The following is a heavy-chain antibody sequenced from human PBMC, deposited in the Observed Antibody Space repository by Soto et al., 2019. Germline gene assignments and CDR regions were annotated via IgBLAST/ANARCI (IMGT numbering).Heavy chain of an antibody. V-gene: IGHV3-30-3*01. CDR3: ARDEIVVVVAAFYNYGMDV. Sequence: GGSLRLSCAASGFTFSSYAMHWVRQAPGKGLEWVAVISYDGSNKYYADSVKGRFTISRDNSKNTLYLQMNSLRAEDTAVYYCARDEIVVVVAAFYNYGMDVWGQGTTVTVSS. CDR1: GFTFSSYA. D-gene: IGHD2-15*01. CDR2: ISYDGSNK. J-gene: IGHJ6*02.